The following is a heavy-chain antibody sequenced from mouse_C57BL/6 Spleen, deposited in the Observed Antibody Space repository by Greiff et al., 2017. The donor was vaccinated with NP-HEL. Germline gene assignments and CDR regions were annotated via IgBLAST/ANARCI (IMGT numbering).Heavy chain of an antibody. Sequence: VQLHQPGAELVRPGSSVKLSCKASGYTFTSYWMDWVKQRPGQGLEWIGNIYPSDSETHYNQKFKDKATLTVDKSSSTAYMQLSSLTSEDSAVYYCARSRTREGYFDYWGQGTTLTVSS. V-gene: IGHV1-61*01. J-gene: IGHJ2*01. CDR1: GYTFTSYW. D-gene: IGHD3-3*01. CDR2: IYPSDSET. CDR3: ARSRTREGYFDY.